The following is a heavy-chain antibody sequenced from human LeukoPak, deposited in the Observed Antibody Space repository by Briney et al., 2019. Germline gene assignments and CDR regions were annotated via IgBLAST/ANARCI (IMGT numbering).Heavy chain of an antibody. CDR3: AKLSPRGSEVVVITSFDY. Sequence: GGSLRLSCAASGFTFSTYGMSWVRQAPGKGLEWVSAISGSGGSTYYADSVKGRFTISRDNSKNTLYLQMNSLRAEDTAVYYCAKLSPRGSEVVVITSFDYWGQGTLVTVSS. CDR2: ISGSGGST. D-gene: IGHD3-22*01. J-gene: IGHJ4*02. V-gene: IGHV3-23*01. CDR1: GFTFSTYG.